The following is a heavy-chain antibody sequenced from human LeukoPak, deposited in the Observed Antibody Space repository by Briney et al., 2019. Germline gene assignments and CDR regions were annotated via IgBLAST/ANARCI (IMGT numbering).Heavy chain of an antibody. J-gene: IGHJ6*03. Sequence: PSETLSLTCTVSGGSISSYYWSWIRQPPGKGLEWIGYIYYSGSTNYNPSLKSRVTISVDTSKNQFSLKLSSVTAADTAVYYCARSGGSGSYYSLYYYYYYMDVWGKGTTVTISS. D-gene: IGHD3-10*01. CDR1: GGSISSYY. CDR3: ARSGGSGSYYSLYYYYYYMDV. V-gene: IGHV4-59*01. CDR2: IYYSGST.